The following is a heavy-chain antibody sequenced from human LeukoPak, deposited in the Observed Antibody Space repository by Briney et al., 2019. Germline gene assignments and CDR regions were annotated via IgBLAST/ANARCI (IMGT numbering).Heavy chain of an antibody. J-gene: IGHJ4*02. CDR1: GFTVSTNY. CDR3: ARGEPDF. CDR2: LYSGGST. V-gene: IGHV3-53*01. Sequence: GGSLRLSCAASGFTVSTNYMTWVRQAPGKGLEWVSALYSGGSTYYADSVKGRFTISRDNAKNTLYLQMNRLRFEDTDMYYCARGEPDFWGQGTLVTVSS.